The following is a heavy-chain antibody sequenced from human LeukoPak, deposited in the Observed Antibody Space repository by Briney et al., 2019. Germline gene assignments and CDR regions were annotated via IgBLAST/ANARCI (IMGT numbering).Heavy chain of an antibody. CDR2: INNEGSTI. Sequence: GGSLRLSCAASGLTLSSYWMYWARQGPGKGLVWVAQINNEGSTIRYADSVPRRFALSRDSTKNTLYLQMNSLRADDTAVYYCATLGGDGGYWGQGALVTVSS. V-gene: IGHV3-74*01. D-gene: IGHD2-21*02. J-gene: IGHJ4*02. CDR3: ATLGGDGGY. CDR1: GLTLSSYW.